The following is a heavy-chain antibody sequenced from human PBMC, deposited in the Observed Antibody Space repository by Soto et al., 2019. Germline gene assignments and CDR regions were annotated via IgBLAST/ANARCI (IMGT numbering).Heavy chain of an antibody. V-gene: IGHV3-11*01. CDR3: ARDGDSTTSGSNY. Sequence: QEQLVESGGGLVKPGGSLRLSCAASGFTFSDYYMSWIRQAPGKGLDWVADISGSGSTIYYADSVKGRFTVSRDNAKNSQFLQMTSLRADDTGVYYCARDGDSTTSGSNYWGQGPRVT. CDR2: ISGSGSTI. J-gene: IGHJ4*01. D-gene: IGHD1-26*01. CDR1: GFTFSDYY.